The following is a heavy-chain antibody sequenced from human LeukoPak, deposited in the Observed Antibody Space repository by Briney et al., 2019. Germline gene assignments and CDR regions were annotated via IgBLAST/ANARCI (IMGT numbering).Heavy chain of an antibody. CDR1: GYTFTGYY. CDR3: ARVIYDSSGYYYSFDY. CDR2: INPNSGGT. Sequence: GASVKVSCKASGYTFTGYYMHWVRQAPGQGLEWMGWINPNSGGTNYAQKFQGRVTMTRDTSISTAYMELSRLRSDDTAVYYCARVIYDSSGYYYSFDYWGQGTLVTVSS. J-gene: IGHJ4*02. V-gene: IGHV1-2*02. D-gene: IGHD3-22*01.